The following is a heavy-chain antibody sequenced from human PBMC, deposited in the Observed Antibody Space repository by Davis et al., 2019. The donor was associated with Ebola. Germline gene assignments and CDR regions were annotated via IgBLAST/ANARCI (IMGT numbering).Heavy chain of an antibody. CDR1: GYSFTSYW. CDR3: ARPSRYCTNGVCYLGYFDY. D-gene: IGHD2-8*01. CDR2: IDPSDSYT. J-gene: IGHJ4*02. V-gene: IGHV5-10-1*01. Sequence: GGSLRLSCKGSGYSFTSYWISWVRQMPGKGLEWMGRIDPSDSYTNYSPSFQGHVTISADKSISTAYLQWSSLKASDTAMYYCARPSRYCTNGVCYLGYFDYWGQGTLVTVSS.